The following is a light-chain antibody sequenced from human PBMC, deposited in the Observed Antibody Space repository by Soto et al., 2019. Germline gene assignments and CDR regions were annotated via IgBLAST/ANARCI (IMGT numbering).Light chain of an antibody. CDR2: GAS. V-gene: IGKV3-20*01. Sequence: EIVLTQSPGTLSLSPGERATLSCRASQSVSSNYLAWYQQKTGQAPRLLIYGASNRATGIPDRFSGSGSGTDFTLTISRLEPEDFAVYYCQQYGGSPWTFGQGPKVEIK. CDR3: QQYGGSPWT. CDR1: QSVSSNY. J-gene: IGKJ1*01.